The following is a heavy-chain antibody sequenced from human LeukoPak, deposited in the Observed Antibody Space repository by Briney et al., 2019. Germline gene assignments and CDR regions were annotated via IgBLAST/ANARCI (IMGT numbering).Heavy chain of an antibody. CDR3: ARDSSVCAFDV. CDR1: GFTFSPYT. D-gene: IGHD6-6*01. J-gene: IGHJ3*01. CDR2: INTGSTTI. V-gene: IGHV3-48*01. Sequence: QPGGSLRLSCAASGFTFSPYTMHWFRQPPGKGLERIAYINTGSTTIYYADSVKGRFTISRDNAKNSLYLQMNSLRAEDTALYYCARDSSVCAFDVWGQGTMVTVSS.